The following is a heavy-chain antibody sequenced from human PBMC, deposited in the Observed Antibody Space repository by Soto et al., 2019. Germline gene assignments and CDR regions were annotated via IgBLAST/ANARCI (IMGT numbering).Heavy chain of an antibody. CDR3: ARHDGGTVDLYYQMDV. CDR2: VYYSWTT. D-gene: IGHD3-16*01. Sequence: QVQLQESGPVLVKPSETLYITSTASGASISSDYWRWIRQPPGKGLEWMGIVYYSWTTNYNPSLKSRVTRSADPCNNQFSLRVNCVPPADTAVYYCARHDGGTVDLYYQMDVWGKGTAVTVSS. CDR1: GASISSDY. J-gene: IGHJ6*03. V-gene: IGHV4-59*08.